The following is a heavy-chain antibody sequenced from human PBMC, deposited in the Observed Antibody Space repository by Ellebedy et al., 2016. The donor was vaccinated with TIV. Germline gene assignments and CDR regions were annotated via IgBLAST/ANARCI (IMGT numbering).Heavy chain of an antibody. CDR2: IIPILGIA. D-gene: IGHD5-24*01. CDR1: GGTFSSYA. CDR3: ARGVGGDGYKETDY. J-gene: IGHJ4*02. V-gene: IGHV1-69*04. Sequence: SVKVSCXASGGTFSSYAISWVRQPPGQGLEWMGRIIPILGIANYAQKFQGRVTITADKSTSTAYMELSSLRSEDTAVYYCARGVGGDGYKETDYWGQGTLVTVSS.